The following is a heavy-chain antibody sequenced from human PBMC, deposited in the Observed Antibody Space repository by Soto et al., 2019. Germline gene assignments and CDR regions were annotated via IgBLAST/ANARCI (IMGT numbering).Heavy chain of an antibody. CDR2: ISYDGSNK. Sequence: QVQLVESGGGVVQPGRSLRLSCAASGFTFSSYAMHWVRQAPGKGLEWVAVISYDGSNKYYADSVKGRFTISRDNSKNTLYLQMNSLRAEDTAVYYCARDRVGFDYWGQGTPVTVSS. J-gene: IGHJ4*02. V-gene: IGHV3-30-3*01. CDR3: ARDRVGFDY. CDR1: GFTFSSYA.